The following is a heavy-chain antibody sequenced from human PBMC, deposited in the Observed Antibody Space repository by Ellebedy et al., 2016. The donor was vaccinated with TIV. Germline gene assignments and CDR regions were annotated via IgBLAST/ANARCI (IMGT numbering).Heavy chain of an antibody. CDR2: IYPGDSDT. J-gene: IGHJ6*02. V-gene: IGHV5-51*01. Sequence: GESLKISCQGSGYTFTTYWIAWVRPMPGKGLEWMGIIYPGDSDTRYSPSFQGQVTISADKSISTAYLQLTSLKASDTAIYYCARQGDYDSGYGMDLWGQGTTVTASS. CDR1: GYTFTTYW. D-gene: IGHD3-22*01. CDR3: ARQGDYDSGYGMDL.